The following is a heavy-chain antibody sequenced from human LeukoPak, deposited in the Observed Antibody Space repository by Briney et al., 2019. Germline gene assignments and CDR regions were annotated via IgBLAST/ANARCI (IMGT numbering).Heavy chain of an antibody. Sequence: KPSQTLSLTCTVSGGSISSGSYYWSWIRQPAGEGLEWIGRIYTSGSTNYNPSLKSRVTISVDTSENQFSLKLSSVTAADTAVYYCARVYSSGWRAQWDYFDYWGQGTLVTVSS. CDR2: IYTSGST. CDR1: GGSISSGSYY. D-gene: IGHD6-19*01. CDR3: ARVYSSGWRAQWDYFDY. J-gene: IGHJ4*02. V-gene: IGHV4-61*02.